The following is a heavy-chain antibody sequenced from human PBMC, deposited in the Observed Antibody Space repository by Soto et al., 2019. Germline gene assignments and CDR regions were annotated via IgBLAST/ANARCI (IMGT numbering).Heavy chain of an antibody. V-gene: IGHV4-59*12. J-gene: IGHJ6*02. CDR3: ARDPYYGSGRGYYYGMDV. D-gene: IGHD3-10*01. CDR2: IYYSGST. Sequence: SETLSLTCTVSGGSISSYYWSWIRQPPGKGLEWIGYIYYSGSTNYNPSLKSRVTISVDTSKNQFSLKLSSVTAEDTAVYYCARDPYYGSGRGYYYGMDVWGQGTTVTVSS. CDR1: GGSISSYY.